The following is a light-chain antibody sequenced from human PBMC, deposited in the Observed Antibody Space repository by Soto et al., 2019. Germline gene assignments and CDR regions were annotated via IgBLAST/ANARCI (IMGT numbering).Light chain of an antibody. CDR1: QSISNY. CDR2: DAS. CDR3: QQSYSTPPGT. V-gene: IGKV1-39*01. Sequence: DIQMTQSPSSLSASVGDSVTLTCRASQSISNYLNWYQQKPGKAPNLLIYDASSLQSGVPSRFSGSGSGTDFTLTISSLQPEDFATYYCQQSYSTPPGTVGQGTKVDIK. J-gene: IGKJ2*01.